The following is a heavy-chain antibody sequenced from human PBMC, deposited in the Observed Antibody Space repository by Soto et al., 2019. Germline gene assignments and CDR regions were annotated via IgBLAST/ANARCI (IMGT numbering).Heavy chain of an antibody. CDR1: GYTFSNYD. CDR2: MNPNSGKT. CDR3: ARTFGVANNCFDP. V-gene: IGHV1-8*01. Sequence: QVQLVQSGAEMKKPGASVKVSCKAYGYTFSNYDINWVRQATGQGLEWMGWMNPNSGKTGYSQKFQGRVTMTRNTSISTAYMELSTLRSEDTAVYYCARTFGVANNCFDPWGQGTLVTVSS. D-gene: IGHD3-3*01. J-gene: IGHJ5*02.